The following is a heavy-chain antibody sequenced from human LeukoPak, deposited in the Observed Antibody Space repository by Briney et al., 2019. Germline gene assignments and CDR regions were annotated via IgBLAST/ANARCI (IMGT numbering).Heavy chain of an antibody. CDR3: ARTYCSRTSCYNNWFDP. CDR2: IIPIFGTA. CDR1: GGTFSSYA. J-gene: IGHJ5*02. V-gene: IGHV1-69*05. D-gene: IGHD2-2*01. Sequence: SVKVSCKASGGTFSSYAISWVRQAPGQGLEWMGGIIPIFGTANYAQKFQGRVTITTDESTSTAYMELSSLRSEDTAVYYCARTYCSRTSCYNNWFDPWGQGTLVTVSS.